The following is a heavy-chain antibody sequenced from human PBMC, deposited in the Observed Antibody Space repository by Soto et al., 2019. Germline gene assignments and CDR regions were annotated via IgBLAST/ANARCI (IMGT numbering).Heavy chain of an antibody. CDR3: AKFGSSAWSPHYYFDY. CDR2: ITGSGSDT. V-gene: IGHV3-23*01. Sequence: EMQLLESGGGLVQPGGSLRLSCAASGFTFHNYAMGWVRQAPGKGLEWVSAITGSGSDTYYVDSVKGRFTISRDNSKNTLFLQMNRLRAEDTAIYYCAKFGSSAWSPHYYFDYWGQGTLVTVSS. J-gene: IGHJ4*02. D-gene: IGHD3-10*01. CDR1: GFTFHNYA.